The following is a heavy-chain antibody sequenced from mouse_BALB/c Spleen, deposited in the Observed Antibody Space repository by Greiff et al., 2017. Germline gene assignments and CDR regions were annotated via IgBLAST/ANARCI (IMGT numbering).Heavy chain of an antibody. J-gene: IGHJ4*01. CDR2: IWSGGST. CDR3: ARTGRYYAMDY. CDR1: GFSLTSYG. V-gene: IGHV2-2*02. Sequence: QVQLQQSGPGLVQPSQSLSITCTASGFSLTSYGVHWVRQSPGKGLEWLGVIWSGGSTDYNAAFISRLSISNDNSKSQAFFKMNSLQANDTDIYYCARTGRYYAMDYWGQGTSVTVSS.